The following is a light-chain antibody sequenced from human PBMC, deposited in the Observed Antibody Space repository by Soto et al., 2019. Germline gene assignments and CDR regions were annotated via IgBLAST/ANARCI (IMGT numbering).Light chain of an antibody. CDR2: GAS. CDR3: QQYDTSPST. V-gene: IGKV3-20*01. CDR1: QTVSSTY. J-gene: IGKJ2*02. Sequence: EIVLTQSPGTLSLSPGERATLSCRASQTVSSTYLAWYQQTPGQAPRLLIYGASSRATGIPDRFSGSGSGTAFTLAISRLEPEDVAVYYCQQYDTSPSTFGQGTKIQIK.